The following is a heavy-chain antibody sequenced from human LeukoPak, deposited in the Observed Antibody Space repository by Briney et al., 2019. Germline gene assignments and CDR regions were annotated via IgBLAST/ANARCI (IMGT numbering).Heavy chain of an antibody. Sequence: SETLSLTCTVSGGSVSSGTYYWSWIRQPPGKDWKWIGYIYYSGSTNYNPSLKSRVTISVDTSKNQCSLKLSSVTTADTAVYYCTRSTNLEAFDIWGQGTMVTVSS. J-gene: IGHJ3*02. D-gene: IGHD2-8*01. CDR2: IYYSGST. V-gene: IGHV4-61*01. CDR1: GGSVSSGTYY. CDR3: TRSTNLEAFDI.